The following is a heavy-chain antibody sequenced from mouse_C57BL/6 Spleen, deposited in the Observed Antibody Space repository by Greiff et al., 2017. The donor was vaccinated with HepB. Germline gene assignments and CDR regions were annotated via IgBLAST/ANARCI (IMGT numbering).Heavy chain of an antibody. CDR3: ARMGNKGYFDV. CDR1: GFSLTSYG. J-gene: IGHJ1*03. Sequence: QVQLKESGPGLVLPSQSLSITCTVSGFSLTSYGVHWVRQSPGKGLEWLGVIWSGGSTDYNAAFISRLSISKDNSKSQVFFKMNSLQADDTAIYYCARMGNKGYFDVWGTGTTVTVSS. V-gene: IGHV2-2*01. CDR2: IWSGGST.